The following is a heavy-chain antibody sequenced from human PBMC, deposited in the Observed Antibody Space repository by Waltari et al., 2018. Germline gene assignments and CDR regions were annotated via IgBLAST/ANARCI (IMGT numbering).Heavy chain of an antibody. V-gene: IGHV3-23*04. D-gene: IGHD3-10*01. CDR1: GFTFSSYA. CDR2: SSGSVGST. J-gene: IGHJ6*03. Sequence: EVQLVESGGGLVQPGGSLRLSCAASGFTFSSYAMSWVRQAPGKGSEWCSASSGSVGSTYYADSVKGRFTISRDNSKNTLYLQMNSLRAEDTAVYYCAKTSGGDYYYYYYMDVWGKGTTVTVSS. CDR3: AKTSGGDYYYYYYMDV.